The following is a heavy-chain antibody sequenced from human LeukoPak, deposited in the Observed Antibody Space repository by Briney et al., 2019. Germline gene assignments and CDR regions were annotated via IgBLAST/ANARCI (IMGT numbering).Heavy chain of an antibody. CDR1: GFTFSNYG. CDR2: IWYDGSNK. J-gene: IGHJ5*02. Sequence: PGGSLRLSCAASGFTFSNYGMHWVREAPGKGLEWGAVIWYDGSNKYCADSVKGRFTISRDNSKNTLYLQINSLRAEDTAMYYCARELPPVVNYRFDHWGQGTLVTVSS. D-gene: IGHD1-7*01. V-gene: IGHV3-33*01. CDR3: ARELPPVVNYRFDH.